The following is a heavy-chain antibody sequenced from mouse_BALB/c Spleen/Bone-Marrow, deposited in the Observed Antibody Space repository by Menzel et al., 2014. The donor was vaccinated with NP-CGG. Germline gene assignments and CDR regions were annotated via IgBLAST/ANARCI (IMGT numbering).Heavy chain of an antibody. V-gene: IGHV1-80*01. Sequence: VQLQQSGAELVRPGSSVKISCKASGYAFSNYWMNWVKQRPGQGLEWIGQIFPGDGDTNYNGKFKGKATLTADKSSSTAYMQLNSLTSEDSAVYFCARSNYGYDVYFDYWGLGTTLTVSP. CDR3: ARSNYGYDVYFDY. CDR2: IFPGDGDT. D-gene: IGHD2-2*01. CDR1: GYAFSNYW. J-gene: IGHJ2*01.